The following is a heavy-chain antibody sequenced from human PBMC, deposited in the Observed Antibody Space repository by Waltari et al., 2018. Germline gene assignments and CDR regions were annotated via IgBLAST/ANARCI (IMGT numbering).Heavy chain of an antibody. CDR3: AREKEYSSINWFDP. J-gene: IGHJ5*02. V-gene: IGHV1-69*01. D-gene: IGHD6-6*01. CDR2: IIPIFGPA. Sequence: QVQLVQSGAEVKKPGSSVKVSCKASGGTFSRYAISVVRQAPGQGFEWMGGIIPIFGPANYAQKFQGRVTITADESTSTAYMELSSLRSEDTAVYYCAREKEYSSINWFDPWGQGTLVTVSS. CDR1: GGTFSRYA.